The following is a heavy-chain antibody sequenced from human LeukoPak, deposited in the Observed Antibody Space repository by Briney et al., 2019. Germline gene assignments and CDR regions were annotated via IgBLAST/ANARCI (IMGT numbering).Heavy chain of an antibody. CDR2: IYYSGST. V-gene: IGHV4-59*01. CDR3: ARGVSGYCRGGSCSPLDYYYMDV. D-gene: IGHD2-15*01. CDR1: GGSISSYY. J-gene: IGHJ6*03. Sequence: KASETLSLTCTVSGGSISSYYWSWIRQPPGKGLEWIGYIYYSGSTNYNPSLKSRVTISVDTSKNQFSLKLSSVTAADTAVYYCARGVSGYCRGGSCSPLDYYYMDVWGKGTTVTVSS.